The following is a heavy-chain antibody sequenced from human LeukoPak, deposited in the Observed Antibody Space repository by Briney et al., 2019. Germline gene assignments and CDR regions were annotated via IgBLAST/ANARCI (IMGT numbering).Heavy chain of an antibody. CDR2: LYSSGST. Sequence: GGSLRLSCAASGFTVSSNYISWVRQAPGKGLEWVSVLYSSGSTYYADSVKGRFTISRDNPKNTVYLQMNSLRAEDTAVYYCAREKLGYWYFDLWGRGTLVTVSS. V-gene: IGHV3-66*01. CDR3: AREKLGYWYFDL. J-gene: IGHJ2*01. D-gene: IGHD6-13*01. CDR1: GFTVSSNY.